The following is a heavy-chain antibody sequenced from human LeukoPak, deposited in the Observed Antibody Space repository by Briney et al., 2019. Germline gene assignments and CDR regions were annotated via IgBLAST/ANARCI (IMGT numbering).Heavy chain of an antibody. J-gene: IGHJ6*03. CDR2: INPNSGGT. Sequence: ASVTVSFKASGYTFTDYYMHWVRQAPGQGLEWMGWINPNSGGTNYAQKFQGRVTITRDTSISTAYMELSRLRSDDTAIYYCARGVTARGFYYYMDVWGKGTTVTISS. CDR3: ARGVTARGFYYYMDV. CDR1: GYTFTDYY. D-gene: IGHD2-21*02. V-gene: IGHV1-2*02.